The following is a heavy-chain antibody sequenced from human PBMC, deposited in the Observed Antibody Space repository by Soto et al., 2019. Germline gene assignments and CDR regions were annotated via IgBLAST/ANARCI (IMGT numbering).Heavy chain of an antibody. CDR1: GGSISSGDYW. J-gene: IGHJ2*01. Sequence: QLQLQESGPGLVKSSETLSLTCTVSGGSISSGDYWWAWIRQLRGKELEWIGIAHVYYDGTTHSIPPLRSRVTISIATSYHQFSLKLNPVTAADSALYYCARQRGGDKWYFDVWGRGTLVTVSS. CDR3: ARQRGGDKWYFDV. D-gene: IGHD3-10*01. V-gene: IGHV4-39*01. CDR2: VYYDGTT.